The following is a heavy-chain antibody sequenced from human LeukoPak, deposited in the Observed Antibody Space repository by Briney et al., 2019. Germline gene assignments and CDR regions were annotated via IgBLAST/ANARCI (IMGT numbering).Heavy chain of an antibody. D-gene: IGHD3-22*01. CDR2: IYHSGST. J-gene: IGHJ4*02. Sequence: SETLSLTCTVSGGSISSGGYYWSWIRQHPGKGLEWIGYIYHSGSTYYNPSLKSRVTISVDTSKNQFSLKLSSVTAADTAVYYCAREGTYDSSGYYPAAVDYWGQGTLVTVSS. CDR3: AREGTYDSSGYYPAAVDY. V-gene: IGHV4-31*03. CDR1: GGSISSGGYY.